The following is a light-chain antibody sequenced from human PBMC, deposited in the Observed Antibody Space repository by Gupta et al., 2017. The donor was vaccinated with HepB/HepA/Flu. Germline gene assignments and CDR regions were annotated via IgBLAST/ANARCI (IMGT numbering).Light chain of an antibody. Sequence: DIVMTQTPLSLPVTPGEPASISCRSSQSLLDSDDGNTYLDWYLQKPGQSPQLLIYTLSYRASGGPDRFSGSGSGTDCTLKISRVEAEDVGVYYCMQRREFHSGMCSFGQGTKLEIK. CDR1: QSLLDSDDGNTY. J-gene: IGKJ2*04. CDR2: TLS. V-gene: IGKV2-40*01. CDR3: MQRREFHSGMCS.